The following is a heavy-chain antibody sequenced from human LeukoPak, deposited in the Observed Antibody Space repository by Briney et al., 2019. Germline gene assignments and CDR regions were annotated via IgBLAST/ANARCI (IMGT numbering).Heavy chain of an antibody. CDR3: ARDRHTAMVQAVYYYYGMDV. CDR1: GFTFSSYA. Sequence: GGSLRLSCAASGFTFSSYAMHWVRQAPGKGLEYVSAISSNGGSTYYANSVKGRFTISRDNSKNTLYLQMGSLRAEDMAVYYCARDRHTAMVQAVYYYYGMDVWGQGTTVTVSS. D-gene: IGHD5-18*01. V-gene: IGHV3-64*01. CDR2: ISSNGGST. J-gene: IGHJ6*02.